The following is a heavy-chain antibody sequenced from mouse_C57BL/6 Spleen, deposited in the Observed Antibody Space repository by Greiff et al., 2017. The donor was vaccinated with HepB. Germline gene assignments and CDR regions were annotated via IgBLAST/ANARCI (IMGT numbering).Heavy chain of an antibody. Sequence: VQLQQPGAELVRPGTSVKLSCKASGYTFTSYWMHWVKQRPGQGLEWIGVIDPSDSYTNYNQKFKGKATLTVDTSSSTAYMQLSSLTSEDSAVYYCANPSGDYDYDDAMDYWGQGTSVTVSS. V-gene: IGHV1-59*01. J-gene: IGHJ4*01. CDR3: ANPSGDYDYDDAMDY. D-gene: IGHD2-4*01. CDR2: IDPSDSYT. CDR1: GYTFTSYW.